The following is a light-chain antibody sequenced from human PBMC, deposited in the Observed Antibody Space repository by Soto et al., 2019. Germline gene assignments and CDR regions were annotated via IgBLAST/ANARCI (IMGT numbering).Light chain of an antibody. CDR3: QQSYSTLGVT. J-gene: IGKJ5*01. CDR1: QGIRND. CDR2: AAS. Sequence: DIQMTQSPSSLSASVGDRVTITCRASQGIRNDLGWYQQKPGKAPKRLIYAASSLQSGVPSRFSGSGSGTDFTLTISSLQPEDFATYYCQQSYSTLGVTFGQGTRLEIK. V-gene: IGKV1-39*01.